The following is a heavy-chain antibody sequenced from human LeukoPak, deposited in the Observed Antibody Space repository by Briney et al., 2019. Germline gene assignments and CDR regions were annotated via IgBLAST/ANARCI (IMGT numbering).Heavy chain of an antibody. CDR3: AKGGSVGATAPFDY. J-gene: IGHJ4*02. D-gene: IGHD1-26*01. CDR2: ISTSSSYI. CDR1: GFTFSGYS. V-gene: IGHV3-21*04. Sequence: GGSLRLSCAASGFTFSGYSMNWVRQAPGKGLEWVSSISTSSSYIYYADSVKGRFTISRDNSKNTLYLQMNSLRADDTAVYYCAKGGSVGATAPFDYWGQGTLVTVSS.